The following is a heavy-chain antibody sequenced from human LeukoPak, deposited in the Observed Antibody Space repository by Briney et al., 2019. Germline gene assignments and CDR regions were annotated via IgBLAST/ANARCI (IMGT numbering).Heavy chain of an antibody. D-gene: IGHD1-1*01. V-gene: IGHV4-59*08. CDR2: IYYSGST. Sequence: SSETLSLTCTVSGGSISSYYWSWIRQPPGKGLEWIGYIYYSGSTNYNPSLKSRVTISVDTSKNQFSLKLSSVTAADTAVYYCARSFWDGTTRDFDIWGQGTMVTVSS. CDR1: GGSISSYY. CDR3: ARSFWDGTTRDFDI. J-gene: IGHJ3*02.